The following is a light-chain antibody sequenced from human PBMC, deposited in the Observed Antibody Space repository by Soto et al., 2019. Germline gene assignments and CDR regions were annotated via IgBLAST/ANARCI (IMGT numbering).Light chain of an antibody. Sequence: AIPMTQSPSSLSASVGDRVTITCRASQVIKNDVAWYQQKPGKAPKLLIYAASTLQSGVPPRFSGSGSGTDFTLTISSLQPEDFAAYYCLQDYSFPYTFGQGTKLEIK. CDR2: AAS. V-gene: IGKV1-6*01. CDR1: QVIKND. J-gene: IGKJ2*01. CDR3: LQDYSFPYT.